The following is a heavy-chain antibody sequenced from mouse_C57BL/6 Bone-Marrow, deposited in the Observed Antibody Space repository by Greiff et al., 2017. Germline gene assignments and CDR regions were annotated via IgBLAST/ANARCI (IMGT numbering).Heavy chain of an antibody. D-gene: IGHD1-1*01. V-gene: IGHV14-4*01. Sequence: VQLQQSGAELVRPGASVKLSCTASGFNIKDDYMHWVKQRPEQGLEWIGWIDPENGDTEYASKFQGKATITADTSSNTAYLQLSRLSSEDTAVYYCTTNGKYYGRFDYWGQGTTLTVSS. CDR2: IDPENGDT. CDR1: GFNIKDDY. CDR3: TTNGKYYGRFDY. J-gene: IGHJ2*01.